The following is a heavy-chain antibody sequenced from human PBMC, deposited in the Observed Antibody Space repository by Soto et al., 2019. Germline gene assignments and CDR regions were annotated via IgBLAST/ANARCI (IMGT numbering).Heavy chain of an antibody. V-gene: IGHV3-23*01. D-gene: IGHD6-25*01. J-gene: IGHJ4*02. CDR1: GFTFSSYA. CDR3: AKFFVETGGSSGWPWTFHY. CDR2: ISGSGGTT. Sequence: EVQLLESGGGLVQPGRSLRLSCAASGFTFSSYAMSWVRQAPGKGLEWVSAISGSGGTTYYAASVKGRFTISRDNSKNTLFLQMNSLRAEDTAVYYCAKFFVETGGSSGWPWTFHYWGQGTLVTLSS.